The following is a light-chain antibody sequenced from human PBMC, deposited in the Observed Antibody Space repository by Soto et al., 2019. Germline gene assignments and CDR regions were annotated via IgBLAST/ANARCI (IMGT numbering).Light chain of an antibody. CDR3: SSYTSSTTQV. V-gene: IGLV2-14*01. Sequence: QSALTQPASVSGSPGQSITISRAGTSSDVGAYNYVSWYQQHPGKAPKLVIYEVGDRPSGVSNRFSGSKSGNTASLTISGLQAEDEADYYCSSYTSSTTQVFGGGTKLTVL. J-gene: IGLJ3*02. CDR1: SSDVGAYNY. CDR2: EVG.